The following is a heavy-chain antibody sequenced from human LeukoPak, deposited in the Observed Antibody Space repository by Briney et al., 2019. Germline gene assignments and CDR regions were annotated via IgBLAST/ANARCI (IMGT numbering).Heavy chain of an antibody. D-gene: IGHD3-16*02. CDR1: GGSIGSTNW. CDR2: IHHDGRI. J-gene: IGHJ4*02. CDR3: ARSHDHLWGNYPDY. V-gene: IGHV4/OR15-8*01. Sequence: SETLSLTCDVSGGSIGSTNWCNWVRQPPGKGLEWIGEIHHDGRINYNPSLKSRVTLSVDKSKNQFSLRLNSVTAADTAMYYCARSHDHLWGNYPDYWGQGTLVTVSS.